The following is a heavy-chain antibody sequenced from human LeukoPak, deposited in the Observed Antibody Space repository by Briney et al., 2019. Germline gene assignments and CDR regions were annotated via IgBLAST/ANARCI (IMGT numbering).Heavy chain of an antibody. J-gene: IGHJ6*04. CDR2: LSTSSSYI. CDR3: AELGITMIGGV. CDR1: GFSFSSYN. V-gene: IGHV3-21*01. D-gene: IGHD3-10*02. Sequence: GGSLRLSCAASGFSFSSYNLNWVRQAPGKGLEWVSSLSTSSSYIYYADSVKGRFTISRDNAKNSLYLQMNSLRAEDTAVYYCAELGITMIGGVWGKGTTVTISS.